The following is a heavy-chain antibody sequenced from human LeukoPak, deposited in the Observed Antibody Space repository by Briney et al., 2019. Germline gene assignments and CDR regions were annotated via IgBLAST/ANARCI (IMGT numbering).Heavy chain of an antibody. CDR1: GFTFGDYA. CDR3: ARSRVPASLDQVFDV. CDR2: ISDSGART. V-gene: IGHV3-23*01. J-gene: IGHJ3*01. Sequence: PGGSLRLSCTTSGFTFGDYAMSWFRQAPEKGLELVSTISDSGARTFYADSVKGRFTISRDNSQNTLDLQMNYLSAEDTAIYYCARSRVPASLDQVFDVWGQGTMVTVSS. D-gene: IGHD2-2*01.